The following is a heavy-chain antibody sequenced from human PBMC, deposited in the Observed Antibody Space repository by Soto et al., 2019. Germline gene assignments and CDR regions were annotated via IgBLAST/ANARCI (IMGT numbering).Heavy chain of an antibody. V-gene: IGHV3-33*03. CDR1: GFNFSSYV. CDR2: IWYDGGNK. D-gene: IGHD3-22*01. Sequence: PGGSLRLSCAASGFNFSSYVMHWVRQAPGKGLEWVAVIWYDGGNKYYADSVKGRFTISRDNSKNTLYLQMNSLRAEDTAVYYCAKIKGYYDSSGSGYFDYWGQGTLVTVSS. CDR3: AKIKGYYDSSGSGYFDY. J-gene: IGHJ4*02.